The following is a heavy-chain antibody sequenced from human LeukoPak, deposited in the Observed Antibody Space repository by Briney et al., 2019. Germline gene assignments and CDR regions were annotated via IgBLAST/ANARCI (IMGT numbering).Heavy chain of an antibody. D-gene: IGHD3-22*01. J-gene: IGHJ4*02. CDR1: GLTVSSNY. Sequence: HPGGSLRLSCAASGLTVSSNYMSWVRQAPGKGLEWVALIYSAGNTYYADSVKARFTISRDNSKNTLFLQMNSLRAEDTAVYYCARDHSSGYYYRCWGQGTLVTVSS. CDR3: ARDHSSGYYYRC. CDR2: IYSAGNT. V-gene: IGHV3-66*01.